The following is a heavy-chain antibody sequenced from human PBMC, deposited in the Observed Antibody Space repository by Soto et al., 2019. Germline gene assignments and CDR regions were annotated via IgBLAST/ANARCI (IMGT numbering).Heavy chain of an antibody. Sequence: EVQLVESGGGLVQPGGSLGLSCAASGFTLSDHYLDWVRQAPGKGLEWVGRSRNRVKSFTTAYAASVRGRFTFSRDDSTNSLYLQMNSLKTDDTAVYYCARASTPDSTGYDYWGQGTLVTVSS. CDR1: GFTLSDHY. CDR3: ARASTPDSTGYDY. CDR2: SRNRVKSFTT. J-gene: IGHJ4*02. V-gene: IGHV3-72*01. D-gene: IGHD3-3*01.